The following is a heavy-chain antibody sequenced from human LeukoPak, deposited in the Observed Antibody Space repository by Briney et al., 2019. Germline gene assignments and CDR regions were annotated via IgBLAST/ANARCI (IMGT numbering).Heavy chain of an antibody. J-gene: IGHJ5*02. Sequence: ASVKVSCKASGYTFTSYYMHWARQAPGQGLEWMGIINPSGGSTSYAQKFQGRVTMTRDTSTSTVYMELSSLRSEDTAVYYCARDVTYDFWSGYWFDPWGQGTLVTVSS. CDR1: GYTFTSYY. D-gene: IGHD3-3*01. CDR3: ARDVTYDFWSGYWFDP. V-gene: IGHV1-46*01. CDR2: INPSGGST.